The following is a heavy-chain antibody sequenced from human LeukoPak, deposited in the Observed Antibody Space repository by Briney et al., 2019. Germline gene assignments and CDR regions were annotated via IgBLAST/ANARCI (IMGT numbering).Heavy chain of an antibody. Sequence: GGSLRLSCAASGFTVSSNYMNWVRQAPGKGLEWVSVIYRDGSTYYADSVKGRFTISRDDARNSLYLQMNSLRAEDTAVYYCVRDDRWSFDYWGQGTLVTVSS. V-gene: IGHV3-53*01. CDR1: GFTVSSNY. CDR2: IYRDGST. J-gene: IGHJ4*02. CDR3: VRDDRWSFDY. D-gene: IGHD5-24*01.